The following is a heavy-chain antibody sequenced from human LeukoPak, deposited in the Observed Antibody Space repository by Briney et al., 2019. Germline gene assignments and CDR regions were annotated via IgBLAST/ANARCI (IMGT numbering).Heavy chain of an antibody. J-gene: IGHJ6*03. CDR2: ISSSSSYI. CDR1: GFTFSSYS. V-gene: IGHV3-21*01. D-gene: IGHD6-19*01. CDR3: ARPYSSGWYVGYYYMDV. Sequence: GGTLRLSCAASGFTFSSYSMNWVRQAPGKGLEWVSSISSSSSYIYYADSVKGRFTISRDNAKNSLYLQMNSLRAEDTAVYYCARPYSSGWYVGYYYMDVWGKGTTVTVSS.